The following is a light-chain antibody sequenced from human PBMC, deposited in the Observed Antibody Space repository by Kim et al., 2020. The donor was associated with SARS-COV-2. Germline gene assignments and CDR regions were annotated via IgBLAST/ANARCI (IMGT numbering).Light chain of an antibody. Sequence: GETVTISCTRSSGGSDDNDVQWYQQRPGGVPTTVIYEDDQRPAGVAYRFSGAIDNSSNSASLTISGLRTEDEADYYCQSYNRDTVIFGGGTQLTVL. CDR1: SGGSDDND. J-gene: IGLJ2*01. CDR2: EDD. CDR3: QSYNRDTVI. V-gene: IGLV6-57*03.